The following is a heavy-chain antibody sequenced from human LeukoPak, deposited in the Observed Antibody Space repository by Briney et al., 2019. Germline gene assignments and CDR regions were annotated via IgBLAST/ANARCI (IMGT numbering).Heavy chain of an antibody. CDR2: ISGSGGNT. D-gene: IGHD2-2*01. J-gene: IGHJ4*02. CDR3: AKSPSYTSWYYFDF. V-gene: IGHV3-23*01. Sequence: GGSLRLSCAASGFTFSSYAMSWVRPAPGKGLEWVSGISGSGGNTYYADSVKGRFTISRDNSKNTLYVQMNSLRAEDTAVYYCAKSPSYTSWYYFDFWGQGTLVTVSS. CDR1: GFTFSSYA.